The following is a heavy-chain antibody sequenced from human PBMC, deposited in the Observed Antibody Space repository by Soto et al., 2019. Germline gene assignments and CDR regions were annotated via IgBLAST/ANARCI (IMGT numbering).Heavy chain of an antibody. CDR3: ARVNIMVRGVNRIDYYFDY. Sequence: SETLSLTCTVSGVSISSGDYYWSWIRQPPGKGLEWIGYIYYSGSTYYNPSLKSRVTISVDTSKNQFSLKLSSVTAADTAVYYCARVNIMVRGVNRIDYYFDYWGQGTLVTVSS. CDR1: GVSISSGDYY. V-gene: IGHV4-30-4*01. CDR2: IYYSGST. D-gene: IGHD3-10*01. J-gene: IGHJ4*02.